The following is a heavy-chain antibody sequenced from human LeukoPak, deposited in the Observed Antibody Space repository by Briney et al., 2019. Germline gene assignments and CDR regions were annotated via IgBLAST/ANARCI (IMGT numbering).Heavy chain of an antibody. D-gene: IGHD5-12*01. J-gene: IGHJ3*02. CDR3: ARDVSGYDPYDAFDI. CDR2: INPNSGGT. CDR1: GYTFTGYY. Sequence: ASVKVSCKASGYTFTGYYMHWVRQAPGQGLEWVGWINPNSGGTNYAQKFQGRVTMTRDTSISTAYMELSRLRSDDTAVYYCARDVSGYDPYDAFDIWGQGTMVTVSS. V-gene: IGHV1-2*02.